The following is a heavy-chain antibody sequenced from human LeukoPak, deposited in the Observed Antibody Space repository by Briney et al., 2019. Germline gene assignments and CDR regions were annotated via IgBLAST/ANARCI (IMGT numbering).Heavy chain of an antibody. D-gene: IGHD3-10*01. CDR1: GFTFSSYA. J-gene: IGHJ4*02. Sequence: GGSLRLSCAASGFTFSSYAMSGVRQAPGKGLEWVSAISGSGGSTYYAASVKGRFTISRDNSKNTLYLQMNSLRAEDTAVYYCAKPLWFGELTSTSFDYWGQGTLVTVSS. CDR2: ISGSGGST. CDR3: AKPLWFGELTSTSFDY. V-gene: IGHV3-23*01.